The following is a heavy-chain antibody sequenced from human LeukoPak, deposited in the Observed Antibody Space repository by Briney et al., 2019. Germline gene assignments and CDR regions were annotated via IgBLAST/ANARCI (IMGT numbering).Heavy chain of an antibody. J-gene: IGHJ4*02. CDR1: GFTFSSYL. D-gene: IGHD6-19*01. V-gene: IGHV3-74*01. Sequence: GGSLRLSCEASGFTFSSYLMHWVRQAPGKWLVWVSRISSDGSTITYADSVKGRFTISRDNAKNTLYLQMNSLRAEDTAVYYCARALAVAGNYDYWGQGALVTVSS. CDR3: ARALAVAGNYDY. CDR2: ISSDGSTI.